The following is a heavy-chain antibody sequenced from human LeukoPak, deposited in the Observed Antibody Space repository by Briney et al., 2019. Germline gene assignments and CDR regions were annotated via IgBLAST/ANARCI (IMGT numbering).Heavy chain of an antibody. CDR1: GGTFSSYY. J-gene: IGHJ4*02. D-gene: IGHD6-19*01. CDR3: GYGSGWIFDC. CDR2: IKQDGSEK. V-gene: IGHV3-7*01. Sequence: GGSLRLSCIVSGGTFSSYYMTWVRQAPGKGLEWVANIKQDGSEKFYVDSVKGRFTISRDNAKNSLYPQMNSLRVEDTAMYYCGYGSGWIFDCRGQGALVTVSS.